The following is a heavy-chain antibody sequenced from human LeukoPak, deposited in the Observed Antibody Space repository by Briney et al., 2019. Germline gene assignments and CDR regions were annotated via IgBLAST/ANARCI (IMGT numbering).Heavy chain of an antibody. D-gene: IGHD1-26*01. CDR3: XXEAKVGGAXQY. Sequence: GGSLGLSCAASGFTFSDYCMHWVRQAPGKGLVWVSRINTDGRFTRYADSVQGRFTISRDNAKNTLFLQMNSLISEDTAVYYXXXEAKVGGAXQYWGQGILVTVSS. CDR2: INTDGRFT. V-gene: IGHV3-74*01. CDR1: GFTFSDYC. J-gene: IGHJ4*02.